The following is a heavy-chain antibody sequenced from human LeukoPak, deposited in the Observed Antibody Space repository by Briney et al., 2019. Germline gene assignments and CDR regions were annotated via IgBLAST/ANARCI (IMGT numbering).Heavy chain of an antibody. CDR3: ARGRDAFFDY. D-gene: IGHD2-21*02. CDR1: GYTFTGYY. J-gene: IGHJ4*02. V-gene: IGHV1-46*01. CDR2: INPSGGST. Sequence: ASVKVSCKASGYTFTGYYMHWVRQAPGQGLEWMGIINPSGGSTSYAQKFQGRVTMTRDMSTSTVYMGLSSLRSDDTAVYYCARGRDAFFDYWGQGTLVTVSS.